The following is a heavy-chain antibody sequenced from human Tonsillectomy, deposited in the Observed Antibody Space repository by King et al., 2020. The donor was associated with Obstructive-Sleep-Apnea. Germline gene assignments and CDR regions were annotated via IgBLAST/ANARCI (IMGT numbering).Heavy chain of an antibody. D-gene: IGHD4-17*01. CDR2: SIPILGIA. CDR1: GGTFSSYA. CDR3: ARESGDYGDCSSIGD. V-gene: IGHV1-69*09. Sequence: QLVQSGAEVKKPGSSVKVSCQASGGTFSSYAITWVRQAPGQGLEWMGRSIPILGIANFAQKFQCRVTITADKSTSTAYMGLSSLRTEDTAVYYCARESGDYGDCSSIGDWGQGTLVTVSS. J-gene: IGHJ4*02.